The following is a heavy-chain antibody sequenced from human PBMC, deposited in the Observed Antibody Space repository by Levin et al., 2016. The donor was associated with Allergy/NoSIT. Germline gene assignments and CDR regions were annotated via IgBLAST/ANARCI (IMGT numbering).Heavy chain of an antibody. CDR2: IWGGGGAS. D-gene: IGHD2-2*01. V-gene: IGHV3-23*01. Sequence: GESLKISCAASGFTFSNYAMTWVRQAPGKGLEWVSGIWGGGGASFYADSVRGRFTISRDNSKSTLYLQMNSLRAEDTAVYYCATYCSTSRCLYYFDNWGQGTLVTVSS. J-gene: IGHJ4*02. CDR3: ATYCSTSRCLYYFDN. CDR1: GFTFSNYA.